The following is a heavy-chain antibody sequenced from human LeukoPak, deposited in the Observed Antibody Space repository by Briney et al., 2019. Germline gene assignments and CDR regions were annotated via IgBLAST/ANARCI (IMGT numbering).Heavy chain of an antibody. CDR1: GGSISSYY. CDR3: ARISYGGTYFLDY. V-gene: IGHV3-7*03. CDR2: IKQDGSDK. D-gene: IGHD1-26*01. Sequence: ETLSLTCTVSGGSISSYYWSWIRQPPGKGLEWVANIKQDGSDKHFLDSVKGRFTISRDNARDSLYLQMNSLRAEDTAVYYCARISYGGTYFLDYWGQGTQVTVSS. J-gene: IGHJ4*02.